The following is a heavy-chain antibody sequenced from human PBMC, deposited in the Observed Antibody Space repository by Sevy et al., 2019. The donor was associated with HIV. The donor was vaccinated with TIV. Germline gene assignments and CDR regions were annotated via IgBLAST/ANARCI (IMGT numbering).Heavy chain of an antibody. V-gene: IGHV1-2*04. J-gene: IGHJ3*02. CDR3: ARGGSERSFDWLSRLDAFDM. CDR2: INPNSGGT. D-gene: IGHD3-9*01. CDR1: GYTFTGYY. Sequence: ASVKVSCKASGYTFTGYYLHWVRQAPGQGLEWMGWINPNSGGTNYAQKFQGWVTMTRDTSINTAYMELNRLRSDDTVVYYCARGGSERSFDWLSRLDAFDMWGQGTMVTVSS.